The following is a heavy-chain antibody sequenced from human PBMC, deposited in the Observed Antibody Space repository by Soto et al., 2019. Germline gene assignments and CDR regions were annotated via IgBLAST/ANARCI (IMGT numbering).Heavy chain of an antibody. CDR3: ARYRREAVAGYTLDN. D-gene: IGHD6-13*01. CDR1: GGSISSGGYY. J-gene: IGHJ4*02. CDR2: ISYSASS. Sequence: SETLSLTCNVSGGSISSGGYYWNWIRQVPGRGLEWIGYISYSASSFYNPSLESRVSVSIDTSGNQFSLKLSSMTAADTAVYYCARYRREAVAGYTLDNWGQGILVTVSS. V-gene: IGHV4-31*03.